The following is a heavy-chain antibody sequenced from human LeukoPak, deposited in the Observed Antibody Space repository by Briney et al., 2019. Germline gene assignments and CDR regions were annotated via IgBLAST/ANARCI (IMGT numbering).Heavy chain of an antibody. CDR1: GYTFTVYY. V-gene: IGHV1-2*06. CDR2: INPNSGGT. CDR3: ARDDVGTTVTTYYYYYYMDV. D-gene: IGHD4-17*01. Sequence: ASVKLSFKSSGYTFTVYYMHWVRQAPGQGLELMGRINPNSGGTNNSHKFQRRVTMTRDTSISTAYMELSRLRSDDTAVYYCARDDVGTTVTTYYYYYYMDVWGKGTTVTVSS. J-gene: IGHJ6*03.